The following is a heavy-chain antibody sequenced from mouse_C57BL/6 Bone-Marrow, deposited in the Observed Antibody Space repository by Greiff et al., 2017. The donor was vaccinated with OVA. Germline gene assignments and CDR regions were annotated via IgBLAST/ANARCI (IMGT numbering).Heavy chain of an antibody. CDR2: IYPGSGNT. D-gene: IGHD4-1*01. CDR1: GYSFPSYY. V-gene: IGHV1-66*01. J-gene: IGHJ1*03. CDR3: ARDGTGYFDV. Sequence: QVQLQQSGPELVKPGASVKISCKASGYSFPSYYIHWVKQRPGQGLEWIGWIYPGSGNTKYNEKFKGKATLTADTSSSTAYMQLSSLTSEDSAVYYCARDGTGYFDVWGTGTTVTVSS.